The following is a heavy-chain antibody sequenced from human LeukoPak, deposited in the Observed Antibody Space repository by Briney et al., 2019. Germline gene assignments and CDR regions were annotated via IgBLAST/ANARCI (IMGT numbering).Heavy chain of an antibody. Sequence: PGGSLRLSCAASGFTFSTYSMSWVRQAPGKGLEWVSSISSSSSYIHYAHSVKGRFNVSRDYAKNSVYLQMNNLRAEDTAVYYCARGSVSSGSPADYWGQGTLVTVSS. D-gene: IGHD1-26*01. V-gene: IGHV3-21*01. J-gene: IGHJ4*02. CDR3: ARGSVSSGSPADY. CDR2: ISSSSSYI. CDR1: GFTFSTYS.